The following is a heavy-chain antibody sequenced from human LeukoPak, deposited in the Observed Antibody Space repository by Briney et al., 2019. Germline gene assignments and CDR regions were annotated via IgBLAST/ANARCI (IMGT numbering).Heavy chain of an antibody. CDR2: ITAGGDST. CDR1: GFTFSGYA. V-gene: IGHV3-23*01. Sequence: GGSLRLSCAASGFTFSGYAMSWVRLAPGEGLEWVSAITAGGDSTYYAESVKGRFTISRDNLKNMVFLQMSTLRAEDTAIYYCAKSHASIWNVYDYWGQGTLGTVSS. D-gene: IGHD6-13*01. J-gene: IGHJ4*02. CDR3: AKSHASIWNVYDY.